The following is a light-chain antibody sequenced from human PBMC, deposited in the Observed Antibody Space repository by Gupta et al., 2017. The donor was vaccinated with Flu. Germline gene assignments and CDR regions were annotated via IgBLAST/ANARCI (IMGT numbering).Light chain of an antibody. CDR2: SKN. J-gene: IGLJ3*02. CDR3: VLDMGRGISV. CDR1: SGSVAITNY. Sequence: KVTITCGLSSGSVAITNYPRWYQQTPGQAQRTLIYSKNTRSAGVPDRFSGSIRGNKAALTITGAQADEESDYYGVLDMGRGISVFGGGTKLAVL. V-gene: IGLV8-61*01.